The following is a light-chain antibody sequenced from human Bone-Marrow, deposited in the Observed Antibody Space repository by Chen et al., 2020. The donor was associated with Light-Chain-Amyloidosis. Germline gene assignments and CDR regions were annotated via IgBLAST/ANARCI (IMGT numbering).Light chain of an antibody. CDR1: ILAKKY. V-gene: IGLV3-27*01. CDR2: KDT. J-gene: IGLJ3*02. CDR3: YSATDNYYV. Sequence: SFELTQPSSVSVSPGQPARITCSGDILAKKYARWFQQRPGQAPMLLIFKDTERPSGIPERFSGSSSGTTVTLTISGAQIDDEGDYYCYSATDNYYVFGGGTKLTVL.